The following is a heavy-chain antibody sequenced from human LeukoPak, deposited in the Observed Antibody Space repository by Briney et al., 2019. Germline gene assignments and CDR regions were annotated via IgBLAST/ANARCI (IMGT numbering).Heavy chain of an antibody. CDR1: GFTFDGYA. J-gene: IGHJ3*02. CDR2: ISWDSGSV. Sequence: GGSLRLSCAASGFTFDGYAMHWVRRLPGKGLEWVSRISWDSGSVHYGESVKGRFTISRDNAKNSLYLQMNRLRPEDTAFYYCAKDPYGGSPGGACDIWGQGTMVTVSP. V-gene: IGHV3-9*01. D-gene: IGHD1-26*01. CDR3: AKDPYGGSPGGACDI.